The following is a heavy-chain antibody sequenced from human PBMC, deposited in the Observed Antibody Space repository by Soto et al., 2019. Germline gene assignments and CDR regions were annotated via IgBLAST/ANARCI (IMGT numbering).Heavy chain of an antibody. D-gene: IGHD6-13*01. CDR1: GFSLSTSGVG. CDR2: IYWDDDK. CDR3: AHSATTAGYFGY. J-gene: IGHJ4*02. Sequence: QITLKESGPTLVKPTQTLTLTCTFSGFSLSTSGVGVGWIRQPPGKALEWLAVIYWDDDKRYSPSLKSRLTITQHPAKPLLVLTMSIMDPVDTATCCCAHSATTAGYFGYWVQGTLVTVS. V-gene: IGHV2-5*02.